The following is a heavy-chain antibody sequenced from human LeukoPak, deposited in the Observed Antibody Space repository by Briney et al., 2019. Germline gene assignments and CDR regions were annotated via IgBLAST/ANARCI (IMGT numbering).Heavy chain of an antibody. V-gene: IGHV3-33*01. J-gene: IGHJ3*02. CDR3: ARVPDSGFDYYDGSGTGGAFDI. CDR1: GFTFTSYG. CDR2: MWCDGSNK. D-gene: IGHD3-22*01. Sequence: GGLLRCSCARPGFTFTSYGIHWVRQAPGEGPEWVAVMWCDGSNKYYADSVKGRFTIPRDNSKNTPHLQMKSLRAEDTAVYYCARVPDSGFDYYDGSGTGGAFDIWGQGTMVTVSS.